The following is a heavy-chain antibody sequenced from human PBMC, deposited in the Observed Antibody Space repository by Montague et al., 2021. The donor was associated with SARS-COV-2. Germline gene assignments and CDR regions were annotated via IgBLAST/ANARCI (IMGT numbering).Heavy chain of an antibody. CDR1: GGSINDFY. D-gene: IGHD5-12*01. Sequence: SETLSLTCTVSGGSINDFYWSWIRQRAGKGLEWIGRIFPGGSTNYVPSVKGRVTMSVDTSKNHFSLKMTSVTAADTAVYYCARDHQVASTAMDVWGQGTTVTVSS. CDR2: IFPGGST. V-gene: IGHV4-4*07. CDR3: ARDHQVASTAMDV. J-gene: IGHJ6*02.